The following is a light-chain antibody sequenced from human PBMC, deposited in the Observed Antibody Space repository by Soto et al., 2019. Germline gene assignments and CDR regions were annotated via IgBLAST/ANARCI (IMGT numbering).Light chain of an antibody. V-gene: IGLV2-14*01. Sequence: QSALTQPASMSGSPGQSITISCTGTSSDVGGYNYVSWYQQHPGKAPKLMIYEVSNRPSGVSNRFSGSKSGNTASLTISGLQAEDEADYYCSSYTSSSTSWVFGGGTKVTVL. CDR2: EVS. CDR1: SSDVGGYNY. CDR3: SSYTSSSTSWV. J-gene: IGLJ3*02.